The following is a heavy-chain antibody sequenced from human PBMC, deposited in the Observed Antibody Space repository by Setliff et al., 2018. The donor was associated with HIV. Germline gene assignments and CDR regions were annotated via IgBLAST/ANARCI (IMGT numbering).Heavy chain of an antibody. J-gene: IGHJ4*02. Sequence: SETLSLTCTISGGSISSDSYYWGWIRQPTGKGLEWIGSIYYSGTTNYNPSLESRVTISIDTSKSQFSLKLTSVTTADTAMYYCAGRGGDNDWYFDYWGQGALVPVSS. V-gene: IGHV4-39*07. CDR2: IYYSGTT. D-gene: IGHD2-21*02. CDR3: AGRGGDNDWYFDY. CDR1: GGSISSDSYY.